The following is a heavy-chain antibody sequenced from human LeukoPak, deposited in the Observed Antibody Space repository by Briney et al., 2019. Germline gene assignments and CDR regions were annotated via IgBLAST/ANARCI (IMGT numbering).Heavy chain of an antibody. Sequence: GASVKVSCKASGYTFTNYDVNWVRQATGQGLEWMGWMNPTSGKAGFAQRFQGRVSMTRNISISTAYMELSSLRAEDTAVYYCAKHLYSDTWSPSPLGDDWGQGTLVTVSS. V-gene: IGHV1-8*01. J-gene: IGHJ4*02. CDR1: GYTFTNYD. CDR2: MNPTSGKA. D-gene: IGHD6-13*01. CDR3: AKHLYSDTWSPSPLGDD.